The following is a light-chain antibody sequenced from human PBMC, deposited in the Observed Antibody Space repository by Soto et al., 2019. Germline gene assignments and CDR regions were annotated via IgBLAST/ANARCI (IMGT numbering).Light chain of an antibody. CDR1: QSVGSY. CDR2: DAS. V-gene: IGKV3-11*01. CDR3: QQRSNWPPTWT. J-gene: IGKJ1*01. Sequence: EIVLTQSPATLSLSPGERATLSCRASQSVGSYLAWYQQKPGQAPRLLIYDASTRATGIPARFSGSGSGTDFTLTISSLEPEDFAVDYCQQRSNWPPTWTFGQGTKVEIK.